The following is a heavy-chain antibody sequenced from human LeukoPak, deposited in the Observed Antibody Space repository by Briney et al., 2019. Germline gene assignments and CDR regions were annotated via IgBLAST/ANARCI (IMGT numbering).Heavy chain of an antibody. CDR3: ARKANCGGDCYSFDS. CDR1: GFIFSAYN. D-gene: IGHD2-21*02. V-gene: IGHV3-21*01. J-gene: IGHJ4*02. CDR2: IYTSSTYI. Sequence: GGSLRLSCATSGFIFSAYNMYWVRQAPGKGLEWVSSIYTSSTYIYYADSVKGRLTISRDHAKNSLYLQMNSLRAEDTAVYYCARKANCGGDCYSFDSWGQGTLVTVSP.